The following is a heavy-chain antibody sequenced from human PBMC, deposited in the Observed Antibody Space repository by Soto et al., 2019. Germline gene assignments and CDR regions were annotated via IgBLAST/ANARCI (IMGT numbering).Heavy chain of an antibody. CDR3: AREGNLGRWLQPLDF. V-gene: IGHV4-30-2*01. Sequence: SETLSLTCTVSGGSISSGGYSWSWIRQPPGKGLEWIGYIYHSGSAYYNPSLKSRVSMSVDTSKNQFSLRLISVTAADTAKYFCAREGNLGRWLQPLDFWGQGTLVTVSS. J-gene: IGHJ4*02. D-gene: IGHD5-12*01. CDR2: IYHSGSA. CDR1: GGSISSGGYS.